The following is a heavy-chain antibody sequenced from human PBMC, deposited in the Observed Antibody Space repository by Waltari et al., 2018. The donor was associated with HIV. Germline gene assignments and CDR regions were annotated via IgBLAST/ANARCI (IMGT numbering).Heavy chain of an antibody. CDR3: ARVPGYSSGWYFDY. J-gene: IGHJ4*02. CDR2: ISYDGSNK. V-gene: IGHV3-30*04. Sequence: QVELVESGGGVVQPGRSMRPSCDASGFNFSSYAMPRVRQAPGKGLEWVAVISYDGSNKYYADSVKGRFTISRDNSKNTLYLQMNSLRAEDTAVYYCARVPGYSSGWYFDYWGQGTLVTVSS. D-gene: IGHD6-19*01. CDR1: GFNFSSYA.